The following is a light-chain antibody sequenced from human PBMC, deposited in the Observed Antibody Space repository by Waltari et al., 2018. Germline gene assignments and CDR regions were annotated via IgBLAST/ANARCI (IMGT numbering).Light chain of an antibody. Sequence: EIVLTQSPATLSLSPGERATLSCRASQSVSSYLAWYQQNLGQAPRLLIYGASNRATGIPDRFSGSGSGTDFTLTISSLEPEDFAVYYCQQRSNWPITFGQGTRLEIK. J-gene: IGKJ5*01. V-gene: IGKV3-11*01. CDR2: GAS. CDR1: QSVSSY. CDR3: QQRSNWPIT.